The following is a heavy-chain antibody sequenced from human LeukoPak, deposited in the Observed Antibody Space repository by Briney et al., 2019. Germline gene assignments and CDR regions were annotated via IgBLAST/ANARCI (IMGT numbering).Heavy chain of an antibody. Sequence: ASVKVSCKASGYTFTGYYMHWVRQAPGQGLEWMGWINPNSGGTNYAQKFQGRVTMTRDTSISTAYMELSRLRSDDTAVYYCARVPHSYGTIDRDYWGQGTLVTVSS. CDR2: INPNSGGT. J-gene: IGHJ4*02. CDR3: ARVPHSYGTIDRDY. V-gene: IGHV1-2*02. CDR1: GYTFTGYY. D-gene: IGHD5-18*01.